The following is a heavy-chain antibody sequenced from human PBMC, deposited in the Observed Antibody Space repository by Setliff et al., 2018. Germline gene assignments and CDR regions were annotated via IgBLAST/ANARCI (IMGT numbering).Heavy chain of an antibody. J-gene: IGHJ4*02. CDR3: ARESTAKNFWGEYSDY. V-gene: IGHV1-46*01. D-gene: IGHD3-3*01. CDR1: GYTFTTYY. Sequence: GASVKVSCKASGYTFTTYYMHWVRQAPGQGLEWIGVINPSDGSTTYAQKFQGRVKMTRDTSTNTVYMQLSSLRSEDTAVYYCARESTAKNFWGEYSDYWGQGTLVTVSS. CDR2: INPSDGST.